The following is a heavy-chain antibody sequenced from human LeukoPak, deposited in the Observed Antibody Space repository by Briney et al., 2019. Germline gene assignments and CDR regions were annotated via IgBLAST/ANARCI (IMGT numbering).Heavy chain of an antibody. CDR2: ISGSGGGT. CDR1: GFAFSSYA. V-gene: IGHV3-23*01. D-gene: IGHD3-22*01. Sequence: GGSLRLSCAASGFAFSSYAMSWVRQAPGKGLEWVSAISGSGGGTYHADSVNGRFTIPRDNSKNTLYLQMNSLRAEDTAVYYCAKHSITMIVVVSSAFDYWGQGTLVTVSS. CDR3: AKHSITMIVVVSSAFDY. J-gene: IGHJ4*02.